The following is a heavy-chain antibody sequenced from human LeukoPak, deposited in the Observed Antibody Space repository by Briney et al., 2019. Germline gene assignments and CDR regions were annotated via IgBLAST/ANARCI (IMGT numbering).Heavy chain of an antibody. CDR2: IYYSGST. Sequence: SETLSLTCTVSGGSISSYYWSWIRQPPGKGLEWIGYIYYSGSTNYNPSLKSRVTISVDTSKNQFSLKLSSVTAADTAVYYCARILGYCSSTSCYTLSYYYYYMDVWGKGTTVTVSS. J-gene: IGHJ6*03. V-gene: IGHV4-59*12. CDR3: ARILGYCSSTSCYTLSYYYYYMDV. D-gene: IGHD2-2*02. CDR1: GGSISSYY.